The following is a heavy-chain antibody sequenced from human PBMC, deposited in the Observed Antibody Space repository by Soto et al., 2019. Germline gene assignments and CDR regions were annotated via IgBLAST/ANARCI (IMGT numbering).Heavy chain of an antibody. CDR2: IYYSGST. V-gene: IGHV4-31*03. CDR3: ARGPYRGNSNYFDY. D-gene: IGHD2-21*02. Sequence: PSETLSLTCTVSGGSISSGGYYWSWIRQHPGKGLEWIGYIYYSGSTYYNPSLKSRVTISVDTSKNQFSLKLSSVTAADTAVYYCARGPYRGNSNYFDYWGQATLVTVSS. J-gene: IGHJ4*02. CDR1: GGSISSGGYY.